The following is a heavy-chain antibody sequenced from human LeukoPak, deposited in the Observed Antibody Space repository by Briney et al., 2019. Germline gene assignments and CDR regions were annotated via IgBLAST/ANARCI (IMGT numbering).Heavy chain of an antibody. CDR3: AKLTTVTISDYYTMDV. Sequence: GGSLRLSCASSGFTFSSYAMSWVRQPPGKGLGWVSAVSGSGGTTYSADSVRGRFTISRDNSKSTLYLQMNSLRAEDTAVYYCAKLTTVTISDYYTMDVWGQGTTVTVSS. V-gene: IGHV3-23*01. J-gene: IGHJ6*02. D-gene: IGHD4-17*01. CDR1: GFTFSSYA. CDR2: VSGSGGTT.